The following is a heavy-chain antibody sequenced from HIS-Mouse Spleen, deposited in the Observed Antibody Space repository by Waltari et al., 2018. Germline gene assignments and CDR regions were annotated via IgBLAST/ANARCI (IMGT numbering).Heavy chain of an antibody. CDR1: GFTVSGNY. Sequence: EVQLVESGGGLVQPGWSLSLSCAASGFTVSGNYMSRVRQAPGKGLEWVSVIYSGGSTYYADSVKGRFTISRDNSKNTLYLQLNSLRAEDTAVYYCARSNWYFDYWGQGTLVTVSS. CDR2: IYSGGST. J-gene: IGHJ4*02. D-gene: IGHD7-27*01. CDR3: ARSNWYFDY. V-gene: IGHV3-66*01.